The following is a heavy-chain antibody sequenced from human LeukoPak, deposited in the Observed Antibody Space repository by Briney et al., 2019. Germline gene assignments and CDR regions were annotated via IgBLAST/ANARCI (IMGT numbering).Heavy chain of an antibody. D-gene: IGHD3-9*01. CDR2: ISSSGSTI. CDR1: GFTFSSYE. Sequence: GGSLRLSCAASGFTFSSYEMNWVRQAPGKGLEWVSYISSSGSTIYYADSVKGRFTISRDNAKNSLYLQMNSLRAEYTAVYYCATNYDILTGYSEWGQGTLVTVSS. J-gene: IGHJ1*01. CDR3: ATNYDILTGYSE. V-gene: IGHV3-48*03.